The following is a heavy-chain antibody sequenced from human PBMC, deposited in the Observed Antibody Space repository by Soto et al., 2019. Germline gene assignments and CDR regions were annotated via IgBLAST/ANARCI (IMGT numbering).Heavy chain of an antibody. J-gene: IGHJ1*01. D-gene: IGHD5-12*01. CDR3: AHRRGYVDVEH. Sequence: QITLKESGPTLVKPTQTLTLTCHFSGFSLRTLGMGVAWIRQPPGKALEWLALIYWDDDKTYSPALKNRLSVKHDTPNNQVLLIITNMDALDTATYYCAHRRGYVDVEHWGQGILVTVSS. CDR1: GFSLRTLGMG. CDR2: IYWDDDK. V-gene: IGHV2-5*02.